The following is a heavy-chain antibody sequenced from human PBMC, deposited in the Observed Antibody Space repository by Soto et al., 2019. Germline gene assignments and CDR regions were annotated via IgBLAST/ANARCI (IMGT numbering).Heavy chain of an antibody. CDR2: ISSSSSYI. Sequence: GGSLILSCAASGFTFGSYSMNWVRQAPGKGLEWVSSISSSSSYIYYADSVKGRFTISRDNAKNSLYLQMNSLRAEDTAVYYCARDLVSIVVVPAANGYWGQGTLVTVSS. J-gene: IGHJ4*02. CDR1: GFTFGSYS. D-gene: IGHD2-2*01. CDR3: ARDLVSIVVVPAANGY. V-gene: IGHV3-21*01.